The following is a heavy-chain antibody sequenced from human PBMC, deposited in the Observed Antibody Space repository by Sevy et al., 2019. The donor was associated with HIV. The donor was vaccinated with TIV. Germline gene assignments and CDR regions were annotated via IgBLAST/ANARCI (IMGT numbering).Heavy chain of an antibody. D-gene: IGHD6-13*01. CDR2: MNPNSGNT. CDR3: ARRWDSSSWPTNWFDP. V-gene: IGHV1-8*01. Sequence: ASVKVSCKASGYTFTSYDINWVRQATGQGLKWMGWMNPNSGNTGYAQKFQGRVTMTRNTSISTAYMELSSLRSEDTAVYYCARRWDSSSWPTNWFDPWGQGTLVTVSS. CDR1: GYTFTSYD. J-gene: IGHJ5*02.